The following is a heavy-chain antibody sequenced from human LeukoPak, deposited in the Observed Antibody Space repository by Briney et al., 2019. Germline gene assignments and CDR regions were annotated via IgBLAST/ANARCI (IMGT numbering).Heavy chain of an antibody. CDR3: ARPGKNNWYYFEY. V-gene: IGHV4-59*08. CDR1: GGSISSYY. J-gene: IGHJ4*02. D-gene: IGHD1-1*01. Sequence: SETLSLTCTVSGGSISSYYWSWIRQPPGKGLEWTGYIYYSGSTNYNPSLKSRVTISEDTPKNQFSLKLRSVTAADTAVYYCARPGKNNWYYFEYWGQGTLVTVSS. CDR2: IYYSGST.